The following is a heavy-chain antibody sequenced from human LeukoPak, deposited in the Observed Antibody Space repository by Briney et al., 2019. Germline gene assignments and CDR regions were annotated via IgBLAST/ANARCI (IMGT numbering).Heavy chain of an antibody. D-gene: IGHD3-3*01. J-gene: IGHJ4*02. V-gene: IGHV1-8*01. CDR1: GYTFTSYD. Sequence: ASVKVSCKASGYTFTSYDINWVRQATGQGLEWMGWMNPNSGNTGYAQKFQGRVTMTRNTSISTAYMELSSLRSEDTAVYYCARATIFGVVNTPHYFDYWGQGTLVTVSS. CDR2: MNPNSGNT. CDR3: ARATIFGVVNTPHYFDY.